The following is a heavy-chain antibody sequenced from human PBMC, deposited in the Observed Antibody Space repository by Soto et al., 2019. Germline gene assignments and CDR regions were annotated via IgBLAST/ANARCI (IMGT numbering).Heavy chain of an antibody. Sequence: PGGSLRLSCAVSGFTFSDYGMHWVRQAPGKGREWVAVMSYDGNYKYYADSVKGRFIISRDLTGNTLFLQMNNLRVEDTAVYFCAKEMFPRTVLDSSSPWGDSWGQGSLVTVSS. CDR3: AKEMFPRTVLDSSSPWGDS. CDR1: GFTFSDYG. J-gene: IGHJ5*01. V-gene: IGHV3-30*18. CDR2: MSYDGNYK. D-gene: IGHD6-6*01.